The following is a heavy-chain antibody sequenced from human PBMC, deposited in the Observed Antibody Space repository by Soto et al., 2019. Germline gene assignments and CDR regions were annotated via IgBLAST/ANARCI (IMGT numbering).Heavy chain of an antibody. D-gene: IGHD2-2*01. J-gene: IGHJ4*02. CDR2: INAGNGNT. CDR3: ARVSYCTYTSCPIDY. Sequence: ASVKVSCKASGYTFPNYAMHWVRQAPGQRLEWMGWINAGNGNTKYSQRFQGRVTITRDTSASTVYMELSSLRSEDTVVYYCARVSYCTYTSCPIDYWGQGTLVTVSS. V-gene: IGHV1-3*01. CDR1: GYTFPNYA.